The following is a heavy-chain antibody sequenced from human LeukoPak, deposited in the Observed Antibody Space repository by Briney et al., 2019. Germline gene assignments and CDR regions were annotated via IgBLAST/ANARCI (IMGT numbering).Heavy chain of an antibody. V-gene: IGHV3-23*01. CDR3: ARFASGPECTAGKCPFDL. CDR2: ISGYGGRR. CDR1: GFTFSSYG. D-gene: IGHD2-8*02. Sequence: WGSLRLSCAASGFTFSSYGMHWVRQAPGTGLERVSAISGYGGRRYYSDSVKGRFTISRDNSRNTLYLQMNSLRAEDTAVYYCARFASGPECTAGKCPFDLWGQGALVSVSS. J-gene: IGHJ4*02.